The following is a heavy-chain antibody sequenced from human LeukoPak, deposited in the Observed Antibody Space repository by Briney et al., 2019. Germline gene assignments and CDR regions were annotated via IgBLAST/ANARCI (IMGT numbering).Heavy chain of an antibody. CDR1: GFRFPNY. D-gene: IGHD6-6*01. CDR3: ARQYSSSSGSIDY. Sequence: ASVKVSCKASGFRFPNYMHWVRQAPGRGLEWMGRINPNSGGTNYAQKLQGRVTMTRDTSISTAYMELSRLRSDDTAVYYCARQYSSSSGSIDYWGQGTLVTVSS. V-gene: IGHV1-2*06. CDR2: INPNSGGT. J-gene: IGHJ4*02.